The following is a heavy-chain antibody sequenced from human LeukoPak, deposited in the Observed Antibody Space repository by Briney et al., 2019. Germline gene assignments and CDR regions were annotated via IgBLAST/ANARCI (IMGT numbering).Heavy chain of an antibody. CDR1: GFTFSSYS. V-gene: IGHV3-21*01. D-gene: IGHD3-9*01. CDR2: ISSSSSYI. J-gene: IGHJ4*02. Sequence: PGGSLRLSCAASGFTFSSYSMNWVRQAPGKGLEWVSSISSSSSYIYYADSVKGRFTISRDNAKNSLYLQMNSLRAVDTAVYYCARGDDDWSLSFDYWGQGTLVTVSS. CDR3: ARGDDDWSLSFDY.